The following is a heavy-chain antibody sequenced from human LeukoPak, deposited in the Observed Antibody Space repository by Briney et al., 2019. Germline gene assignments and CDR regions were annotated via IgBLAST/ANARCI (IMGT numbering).Heavy chain of an antibody. CDR1: GGSVSSYY. J-gene: IGHJ6*02. V-gene: IGHV4-59*02. D-gene: IGHD3-10*01. CDR3: ARGHYYYGSGKYYGMDV. Sequence: SETLSLTCTVSGGSVSSYYWSWMRQPPGKGLEWIGYIYYSGSTNYNPSLKSRVTISVDTSKNQFSLKLSSVTAADTAVYYCARGHYYYGSGKYYGMDVWGQGTTVTVSS. CDR2: IYYSGST.